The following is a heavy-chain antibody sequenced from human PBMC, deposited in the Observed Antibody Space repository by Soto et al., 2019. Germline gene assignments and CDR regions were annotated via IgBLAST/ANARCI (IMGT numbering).Heavy chain of an antibody. CDR2: IYFKGNT. J-gene: IGHJ4*02. V-gene: IGHV4-39*01. Sequence: QLQLQESGPGLVKPSETLSLTCNVSGVSISDTSYYWGWLRQPPGKGLEWIGTIYFKGNTFYNPSLKRRLTISVDMSKNQISLRLTSVTASDPAVYYCARQGAYWGQGTLVAVSS. CDR3: ARQGAY. D-gene: IGHD3-16*01. CDR1: GVSISDTSYY.